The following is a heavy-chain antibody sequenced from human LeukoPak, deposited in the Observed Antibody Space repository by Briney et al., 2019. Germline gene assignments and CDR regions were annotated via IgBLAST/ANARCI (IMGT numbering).Heavy chain of an antibody. D-gene: IGHD6-19*01. J-gene: IGHJ4*02. CDR1: GYTFSSSD. CDR3: ARGNIAVPATPYYFEY. CDR2: MNPNSGNT. V-gene: IGHV1-8*01. Sequence: ASVKVSRKASGYTFSSSDINWVRQATGQGLEWMGWMNPNSGNTYYAQRFQGRVTMTRDTSISTAYMEVSSLRSEDTAVYYCARGNIAVPATPYYFEYWGQGTLVTVSS.